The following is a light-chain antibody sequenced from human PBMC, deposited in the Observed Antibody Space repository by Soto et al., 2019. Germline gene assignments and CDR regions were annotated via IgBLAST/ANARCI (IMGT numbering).Light chain of an antibody. CDR3: CLYIGATTYV. CDR2: EGH. Sequence: QSALAHPASVSGSPVQSITISCTGTSGLGGSFSLVSWYQQHPGKAPKVRISEGHRRPSGVPNRFSGSTSLDSASLTISGLQVDDEADYYCCLYIGATTYVFGTGPSVTV. J-gene: IGLJ1*01. V-gene: IGLV2-23*01. CDR1: SGLGGSFSL.